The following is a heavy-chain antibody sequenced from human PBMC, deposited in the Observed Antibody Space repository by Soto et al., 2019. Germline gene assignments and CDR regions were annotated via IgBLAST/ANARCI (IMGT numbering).Heavy chain of an antibody. CDR2: IYYSGST. V-gene: IGHV4-30-4*01. CDR3: AIYGGNSFYFDY. D-gene: IGHD4-17*01. J-gene: IGHJ4*02. Sequence: QVQLQESGPGLVKPSQTLSLTCTVSGGSISSGDYYRSWIRQPPGKGLEWIGSIYYSGSTYYNPSFVSRVTISVDTSKSQFSLTLSAVTAAATAVYYCAIYGGNSFYFDYWGQGTLVTVSS. CDR1: GGSISSGDYY.